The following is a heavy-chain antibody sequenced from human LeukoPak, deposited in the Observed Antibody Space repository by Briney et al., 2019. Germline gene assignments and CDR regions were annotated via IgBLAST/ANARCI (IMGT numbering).Heavy chain of an antibody. Sequence: GGSLRLSCAASGFTFSSYSMNWVRQAPGKGLEWVSYISSSSSTFYYADSVKGRFTISRDNAKNSLYLQMNSLRAEDTAVYYCASSPPPFGNDYGDYEGDDDAFDIWGQGIVVTVSS. J-gene: IGHJ3*02. CDR1: GFTFSSYS. D-gene: IGHD4-17*01. V-gene: IGHV3-48*04. CDR3: ASSPPPFGNDYGDYEGDDDAFDI. CDR2: ISSSSSTF.